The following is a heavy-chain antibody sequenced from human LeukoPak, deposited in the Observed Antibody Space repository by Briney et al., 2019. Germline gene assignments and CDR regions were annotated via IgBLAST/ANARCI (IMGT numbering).Heavy chain of an antibody. V-gene: IGHV4-34*01. CDR2: ISHSGST. D-gene: IGHD1-26*01. CDR1: GGSFSGYY. J-gene: IGHJ4*02. CDR3: ARGRDIVGATSDDY. Sequence: SETLSLTCAVYGGSFSGYYWSWIRQPPGKGLEWIGEISHSGSTNYSPSLKSRVTISVDTSKNQFSLKLSSVTAADTAVYYCARGRDIVGATSDDYWGQGTLVTVSS.